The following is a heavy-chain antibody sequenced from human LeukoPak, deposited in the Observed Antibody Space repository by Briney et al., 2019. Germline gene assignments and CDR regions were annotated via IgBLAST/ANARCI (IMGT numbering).Heavy chain of an antibody. V-gene: IGHV4-59*08. CDR3: ASGRWVFDY. CDR1: GGSISSYY. CDR2: IYYSGST. Sequence: PSETLSFTCTGSGGSISSYYWSWIRQPPGQGLEWIGYIYYSGSTHYNPSLKSRVTISVDTSKNQFSLKLSSVTAADTAVYYCASGRWVFDYWGQGTLVTVSS. J-gene: IGHJ4*02. D-gene: IGHD3-3*01.